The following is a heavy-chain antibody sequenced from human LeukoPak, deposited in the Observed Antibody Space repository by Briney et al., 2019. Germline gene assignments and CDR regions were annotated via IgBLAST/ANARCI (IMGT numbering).Heavy chain of an antibody. J-gene: IGHJ2*01. D-gene: IGHD3-3*01. CDR2: IIPIFGTA. V-gene: IGHV1-69*13. Sequence: VASVKVSCKASGGTFSSYAISWVRQAPGQGLEWMGGIIPIFGTANYAQKFQGRVTITADESTSTAYMELSSPRSEDTAVYYCARLGYDFWSGYSSQYYWYFDLWGRGTLVTVSS. CDR3: ARLGYDFWSGYSSQYYWYFDL. CDR1: GGTFSSYA.